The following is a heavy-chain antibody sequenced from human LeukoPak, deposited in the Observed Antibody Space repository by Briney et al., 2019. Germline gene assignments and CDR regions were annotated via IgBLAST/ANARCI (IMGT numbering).Heavy chain of an antibody. CDR2: ISGSGDST. CDR3: AKTRPLDSSSWSHGDY. J-gene: IGHJ4*02. V-gene: IGHV3-23*01. CDR1: GFTYSSYA. D-gene: IGHD6-13*01. Sequence: GGSLRLSCAASGFTYSSYAMSWVRQAPGKGLGWVSAISGSGDSTYYGDSVKGRFTISRDNSKNTLYLQMNSLRAEDTAVYYCAKTRPLDSSSWSHGDYWGQGTLVTVSS.